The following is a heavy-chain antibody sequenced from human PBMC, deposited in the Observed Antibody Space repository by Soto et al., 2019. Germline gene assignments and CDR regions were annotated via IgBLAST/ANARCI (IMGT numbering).Heavy chain of an antibody. J-gene: IGHJ6*03. CDR2: IYYSGST. CDR1: GGSISSGGYY. Sequence: SETLSLTCTVSGGSISSGGYYWSWIRQHPGKGLEWIGYIYYSGSTYYNPSLKSRVTISVDTSKNQFSLKLSSVTAADTAVYYCLRTGEVYDFWSGPANGYYYMDVWGKGTTVTVSS. V-gene: IGHV4-31*03. CDR3: LRTGEVYDFWSGPANGYYYMDV. D-gene: IGHD3-3*01.